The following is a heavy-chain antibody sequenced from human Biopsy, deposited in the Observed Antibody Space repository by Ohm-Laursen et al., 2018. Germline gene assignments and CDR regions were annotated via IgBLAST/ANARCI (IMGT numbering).Heavy chain of an antibody. D-gene: IGHD3-9*01. V-gene: IGHV1-2*02. Sequence: SVKVSCKASGYTFAGYYLHWVRQAPGHGLKWMGWINPNSGNANYAQSFQGRLTVTRDTSISTAYMELTSLTFDDTAIYYCARVPAYPSIDGYYGLDLWGQGTTVIVSS. CDR2: INPNSGNA. J-gene: IGHJ6*02. CDR3: ARVPAYPSIDGYYGLDL. CDR1: GYTFAGYY.